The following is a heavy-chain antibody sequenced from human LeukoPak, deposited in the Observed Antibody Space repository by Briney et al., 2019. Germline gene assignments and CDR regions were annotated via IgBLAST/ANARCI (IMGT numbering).Heavy chain of an antibody. CDR3: TRRAAALDAFDI. Sequence: GGPLRLSCAASGFTFSSYWMHWVRQAPGKGLVWVSRIKSDGSSTTYADSVKGRFTISRDNAKNTLYLQMNSLRAEDTAVYYCTRRAAALDAFDIWGQGTMVTVSS. J-gene: IGHJ3*02. CDR2: IKSDGSST. V-gene: IGHV3-74*01. D-gene: IGHD6-13*01. CDR1: GFTFSSYW.